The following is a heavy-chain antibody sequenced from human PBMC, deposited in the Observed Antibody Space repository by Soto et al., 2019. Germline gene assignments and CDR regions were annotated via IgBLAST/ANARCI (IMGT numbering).Heavy chain of an antibody. CDR2: ISXSSSXX. CDR3: AIIAAAVSAFDI. CDR1: GFTFSSYS. J-gene: IGHJ3*02. Sequence: PGGSLRLYCAXSGFTFSSYSMNWVXXXPGKGLEWVSSISXSSSXXXXXXXXXXXXXXXXXXXXXXLYLHMNSLRAEDTAVYYCAIIAAAVSAFDIWGQGTMVTVSS. V-gene: IGHV3-21*01. D-gene: IGHD6-13*01.